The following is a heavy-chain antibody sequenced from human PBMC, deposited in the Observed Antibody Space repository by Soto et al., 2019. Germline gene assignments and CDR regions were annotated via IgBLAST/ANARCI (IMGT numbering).Heavy chain of an antibody. J-gene: IGHJ2*01. Sequence: QVQLVQSGAEVKKPGSSVKVSCKASGGTFSSYAISWVRQAPGQGLEWMGGIIPLFGRANYAQKFQGRVTITAAASTSTAYMELSSLRSEDTAVYYCAQQLGLEAAGPGRFDLWGRGTLVTVSS. CDR3: AQQLGLEAAGPGRFDL. CDR2: IIPLFGRA. CDR1: GGTFSSYA. D-gene: IGHD6-25*01. V-gene: IGHV1-69*12.